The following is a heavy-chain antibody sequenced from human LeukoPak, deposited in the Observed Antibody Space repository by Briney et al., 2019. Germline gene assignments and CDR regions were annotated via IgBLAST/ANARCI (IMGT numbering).Heavy chain of an antibody. CDR2: IRYDGSNK. D-gene: IGHD3-22*01. J-gene: IGHJ4*02. Sequence: PGGSLRLSCAASGFTFSSYGMHWVRQAPGKGLEWVAFIRYDGSNKYYADSVKGRFTISRDNSKNTLYLQMNSLRAEDTAVYYCAKGRYYYDSSGYYVPSLFDYWGQGTLVTVSS. CDR3: AKGRYYYDSSGYYVPSLFDY. CDR1: GFTFSSYG. V-gene: IGHV3-30*02.